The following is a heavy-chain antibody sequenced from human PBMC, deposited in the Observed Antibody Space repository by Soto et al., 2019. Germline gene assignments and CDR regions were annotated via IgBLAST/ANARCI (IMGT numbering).Heavy chain of an antibody. CDR2: IYRTGST. D-gene: IGHD1-7*01. J-gene: IGHJ4*02. V-gene: IGHV4-4*02. CDR1: GGSFTSNNW. CDR3: ASRDPGTSVDY. Sequence: PSETLSLTCAVSGGSFTSNNWWTWVRQPPGQGLEWIGEIYRTGSTNYNPSLKSRVTISLDKSENQFSLKVTSLTAADTAVYYCASRDPGTSVDYWGQGNLVTXSS.